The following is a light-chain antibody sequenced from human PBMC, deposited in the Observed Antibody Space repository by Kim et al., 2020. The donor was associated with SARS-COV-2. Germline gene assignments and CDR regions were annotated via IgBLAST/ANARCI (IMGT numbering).Light chain of an antibody. V-gene: IGKV3-20*01. J-gene: IGKJ1*01. CDR2: GAS. CDR1: QSVSSSY. CDR3: QQYGNSPSWT. Sequence: PGERATLCCRASQSVSSSYLAWYQQKPGQAPRLLIYGASNRATGIPDRFSGSGSGTVFTLTISRLEPEDFALYYCQQYGNSPSWTFGQGTKVDIK.